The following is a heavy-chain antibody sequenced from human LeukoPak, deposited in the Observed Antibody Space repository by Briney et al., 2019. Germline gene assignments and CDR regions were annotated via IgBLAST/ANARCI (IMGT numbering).Heavy chain of an antibody. CDR3: AGENCSITSCYWLAARASPAYFDY. CDR1: GGSFSGYY. D-gene: IGHD2-2*01. CDR2: INHSGST. V-gene: IGHV4-34*01. Sequence: SETLSLTCAVYGGSFSGYYWSWIRQPPGKGLEWIGEINHSGSTNYNPSLKSRVTISVDTSKNQFSLKLSSVTAADTAVYYCAGENCSITSCYWLAARASPAYFDYWGQGTLVTVSS. J-gene: IGHJ4*02.